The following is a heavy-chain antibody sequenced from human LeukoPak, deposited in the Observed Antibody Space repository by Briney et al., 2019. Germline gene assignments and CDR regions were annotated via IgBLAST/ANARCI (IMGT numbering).Heavy chain of an antibody. J-gene: IGHJ4*02. V-gene: IGHV4-34*01. Sequence: SETLSLTCAVYGGSFSGYYWSWIRQPPGKGLEWIGEINHSGSTNYNPSLKSRVTISVDTSKNQFSLKLSSVTAADTAVYYCARDWTGNSWTNFDYWGQGTLVTVSS. CDR3: ARDWTGNSWTNFDY. CDR2: INHSGST. D-gene: IGHD6-13*01. CDR1: GGSFSGYY.